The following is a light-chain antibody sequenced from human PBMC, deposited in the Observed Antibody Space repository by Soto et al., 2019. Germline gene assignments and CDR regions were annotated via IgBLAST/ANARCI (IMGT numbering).Light chain of an antibody. J-gene: IGKJ1*01. Sequence: DIVMTQSPDSLAVSLGERATINCKSSQSVLYSSNNKNYLAWYQQKPGRPPKLLIYWASTRESGVPDRFSGSGSGTDFPLTISTLQSEDVSGYYCQQYYSTPLTFGQGTKVVIK. V-gene: IGKV4-1*01. CDR3: QQYYSTPLT. CDR1: QSVLYSSNNKNY. CDR2: WAS.